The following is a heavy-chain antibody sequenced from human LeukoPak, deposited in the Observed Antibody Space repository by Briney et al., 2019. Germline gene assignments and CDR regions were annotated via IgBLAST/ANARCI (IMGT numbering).Heavy chain of an antibody. CDR1: GFTFSSYA. CDR2: ISGSGDST. Sequence: GGSLRLSCAASGFTFSSYAMSWVRQAPGKGLEWVSAISGSGDSTYYADSVKGRFTISRDNSKNTLYLQMNSLRAEDTAVYYCAKDYSFWSGCFDYWGQGTLVTVSS. CDR3: AKDYSFWSGCFDY. J-gene: IGHJ4*02. V-gene: IGHV3-23*01. D-gene: IGHD3-3*01.